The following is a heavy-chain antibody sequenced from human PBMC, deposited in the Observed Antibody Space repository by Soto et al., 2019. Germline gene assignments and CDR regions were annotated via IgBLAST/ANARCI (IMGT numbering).Heavy chain of an antibody. D-gene: IGHD5-12*01. J-gene: IGHJ4*02. CDR3: ASGRYSGDGTPY. V-gene: IGHV1-24*01. CDR2: VEPEDGET. Sequence: ASVKVSCKVSGYTLTALSMHWVRQAPGKGLEWMGGVEPEDGETTYAQKFQGRVTMTEDTSTDTAYMELSSLRSEDTAVYFCASGRYSGDGTPYWGQGSLVTVSS. CDR1: GYTLTALS.